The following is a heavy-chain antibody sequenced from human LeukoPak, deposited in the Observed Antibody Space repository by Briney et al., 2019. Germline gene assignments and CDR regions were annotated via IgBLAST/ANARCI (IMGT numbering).Heavy chain of an antibody. CDR2: ISYDGSNK. Sequence: GGTLRLYCAASGFTFSSYAMHWVRQAPGKGLEWVAVISYDGSNKYYADSVKGRFTISRDYSKNTLYLQMNSLRAEDTAVYYCAREAQWLSTYGMDVWGQGTTVTVSS. CDR1: GFTFSSYA. CDR3: AREAQWLSTYGMDV. V-gene: IGHV3-30*04. J-gene: IGHJ6*02. D-gene: IGHD6-19*01.